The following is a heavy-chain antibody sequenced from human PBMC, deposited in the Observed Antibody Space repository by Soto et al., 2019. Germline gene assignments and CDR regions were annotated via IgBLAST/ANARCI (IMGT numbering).Heavy chain of an antibody. D-gene: IGHD5-12*01. J-gene: IGHJ6*02. CDR3: AKGLGYKRLPYGMDV. Sequence: EVQLVESGGGLVQPGRSLRLTCAASGFTFDDYAMHWVRQAPGKGLEWVSGISWNSGSIGYADSVKGRFTISRDNAKISLHLQMNSLRAEDKALYYCAKGLGYKRLPYGMDVWGQGTTVTVSS. CDR1: GFTFDDYA. V-gene: IGHV3-9*01. CDR2: ISWNSGSI.